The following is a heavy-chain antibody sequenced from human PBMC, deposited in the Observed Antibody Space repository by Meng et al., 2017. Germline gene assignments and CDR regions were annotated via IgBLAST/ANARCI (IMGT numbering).Heavy chain of an antibody. D-gene: IGHD1-7*01. Sequence: GESLKISCAASGFTFSSYGMHWVRQAPGKGLEWVAVIWYDGSNKYYADSVKGRFTISRDNSKNTLYLQMNSLRAEDTAVYYCAREPITGTTIENYYYGMDVWGQGTTVTVSS. CDR1: GFTFSSYG. CDR3: AREPITGTTIENYYYGMDV. V-gene: IGHV3-33*01. CDR2: IWYDGSNK. J-gene: IGHJ6*02.